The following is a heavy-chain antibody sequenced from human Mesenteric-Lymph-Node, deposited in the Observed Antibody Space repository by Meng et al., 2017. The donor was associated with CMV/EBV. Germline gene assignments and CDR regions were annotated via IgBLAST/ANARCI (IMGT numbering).Heavy chain of an antibody. CDR1: EFTFSSYW. V-gene: IGHV3-7*01. J-gene: IGHJ6*02. CDR3: ARDRVAYCISSSCYTNYYYSGMDV. D-gene: IGHD2-2*02. CDR2: IKQDGSEK. Sequence: GGSLRLSCAASEFTFSSYWMSWVRQAPGKGLEWVANIKQDGSEKYYVDSVKGRFSISRDNAKNSLYLQMNSLRAEDTAVYYCARDRVAYCISSSCYTNYYYSGMDVWGQGTTVTVSS.